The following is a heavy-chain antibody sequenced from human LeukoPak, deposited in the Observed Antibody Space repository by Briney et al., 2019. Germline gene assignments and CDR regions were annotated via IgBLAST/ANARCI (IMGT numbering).Heavy chain of an antibody. V-gene: IGHV3-48*01. CDR1: GFTFSTYS. CDR2: ISGSSSTI. Sequence: GGSLRLSCAASGFTFSTYSMNWVRQAPGKGLEWVSYISGSSSTIYYADSVKGRFTISRDNAKNSLYLQMNSLRAEDTAVYNCARAMTAAEDYWGQGTLVTVSS. D-gene: IGHD2-21*02. J-gene: IGHJ4*02. CDR3: ARAMTAAEDY.